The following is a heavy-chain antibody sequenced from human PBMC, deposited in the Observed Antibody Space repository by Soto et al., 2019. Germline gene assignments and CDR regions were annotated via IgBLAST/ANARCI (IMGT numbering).Heavy chain of an antibody. CDR3: AKSITAYGYSSSWYNANYYYYMDV. CDR2: ISGSGGST. V-gene: IGHV3-23*01. Sequence: HPGGSLRLSCAASGFTFSSYAMSWVRQAPGKGLEWVSAISGSGGSTYYADSVKGRFTISRGNSKNTLYLQMNSLRAEDTAVYYCAKSITAYGYSSSWYNANYYYYMDVWGKGTTVTVSS. D-gene: IGHD6-13*01. CDR1: GFTFSSYA. J-gene: IGHJ6*03.